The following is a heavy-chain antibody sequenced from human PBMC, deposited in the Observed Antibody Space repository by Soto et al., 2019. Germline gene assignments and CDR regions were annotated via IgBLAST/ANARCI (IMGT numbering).Heavy chain of an antibody. CDR2: ISGSGGST. J-gene: IGHJ6*02. CDR3: AKDRYSSSWYYYGMDV. Sequence: PGGSLRLSCAASGFTFSSYAMSWVRQAPGKGLEWVSAISGSGGSTYYADSVKGRFTISRDNSKNTLYLQMNSLRAEDTAVYYCAKDRYSSSWYYYGMDVWGQGTTVTVSS. D-gene: IGHD6-13*01. CDR1: GFTFSSYA. V-gene: IGHV3-23*01.